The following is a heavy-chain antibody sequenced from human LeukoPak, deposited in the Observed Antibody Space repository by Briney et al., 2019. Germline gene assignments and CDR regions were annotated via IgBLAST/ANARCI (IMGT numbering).Heavy chain of an antibody. CDR1: GGSISSSSYY. V-gene: IGHV4-39*07. D-gene: IGHD1-26*01. CDR2: IYYSGST. CDR3: ARGRRRSPFDY. Sequence: PSETLSLTCTVSGGSISSSSYYWGWIRQPPGKGLEWIGSIYYSGSTYYNPSLKSRVTISVDTSKNQFSLKLSSVTAADTAVYYCARGRRRSPFDYWGQGTLVTVSS. J-gene: IGHJ4*02.